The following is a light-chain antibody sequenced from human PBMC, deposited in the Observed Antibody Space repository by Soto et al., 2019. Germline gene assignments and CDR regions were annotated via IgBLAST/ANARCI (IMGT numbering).Light chain of an antibody. Sequence: QSVLTQPPSASGSPGQSVTISCTGSNTDVGGYNYVSWYQQYPGKAPKVMIYEVTKRPSGVPARFSGSRSGNTASLTISGLQAEDEADYYCSSYAGSNVWVFGGRTQLTVL. CDR2: EVT. V-gene: IGLV2-8*01. CDR3: SSYAGSNVWV. CDR1: NTDVGGYNY. J-gene: IGLJ3*02.